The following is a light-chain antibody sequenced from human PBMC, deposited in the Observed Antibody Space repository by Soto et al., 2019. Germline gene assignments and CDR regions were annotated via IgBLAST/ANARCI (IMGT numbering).Light chain of an antibody. V-gene: IGKV3-15*01. CDR3: QQYDNWPWT. Sequence: DIVMTQSPATLSVSPGGRATISCRASQTISGTLAWYQQKPGQAPRLLIHGASTRAPGFPARFSGSGSGTDFTLTISSLQSEDFAVYYCQQYDNWPWTFGQGTKVEIK. CDR1: QTISGT. J-gene: IGKJ1*01. CDR2: GAS.